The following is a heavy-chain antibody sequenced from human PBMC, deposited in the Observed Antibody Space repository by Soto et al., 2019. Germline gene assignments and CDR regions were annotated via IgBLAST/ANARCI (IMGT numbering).Heavy chain of an antibody. CDR1: GFTVSSNY. D-gene: IGHD3-22*01. Sequence: GGSLRLSCAASGFTVSSNYMSWVRQAPGKGLEWVSVIYSGGSTYYADSVKGRFTISRDNSKNTLYLQMNSLRAEDTAVYYCARDSYYYDSSGRDAFDIWGQGTMVTV. CDR3: ARDSYYYDSSGRDAFDI. J-gene: IGHJ3*02. V-gene: IGHV3-53*01. CDR2: IYSGGST.